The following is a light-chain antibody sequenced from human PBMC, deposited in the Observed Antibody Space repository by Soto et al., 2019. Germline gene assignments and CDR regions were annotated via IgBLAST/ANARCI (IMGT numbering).Light chain of an antibody. V-gene: IGLV2-11*01. Sequence: QSALTQPRSVSGSPGQSVTISCTGTSSDVGGYNYVSWYQQHPGKAPNLMIFDVSKRPSGVPDRFSGSKSGNTASLTISGLQADDEADYYCCSYTGTYTLVFGPGTKLTVL. CDR1: SSDVGGYNY. J-gene: IGLJ1*01. CDR3: CSYTGTYTLV. CDR2: DVS.